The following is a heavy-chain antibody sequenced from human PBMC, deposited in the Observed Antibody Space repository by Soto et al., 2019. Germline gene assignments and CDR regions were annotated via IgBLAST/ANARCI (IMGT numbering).Heavy chain of an antibody. CDR2: INHSGST. V-gene: IGHV4-34*01. CDR3: ARARWGLVVVPAAPHGGMDV. D-gene: IGHD2-2*01. Sequence: SETLSLTCAVYGGSFSGYYWSWIRQPPGKGLEWIGEINHSGSTNYNPSLKSRVTISVDTSKNQFSLKLSSVTAADTAVYYCARARWGLVVVPAAPHGGMDVWGQGTTVTVSS. CDR1: GGSFSGYY. J-gene: IGHJ6*02.